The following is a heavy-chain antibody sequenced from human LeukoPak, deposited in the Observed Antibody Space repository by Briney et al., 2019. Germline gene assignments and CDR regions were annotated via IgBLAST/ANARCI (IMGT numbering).Heavy chain of an antibody. J-gene: IGHJ4*02. Sequence: PGRPLRLSCAASGFTFSNYNMNWVRQAPGKGLEWVSSISSSGSYIYYADSMKGRFTISRDNAKNSLFLQMSSLRAEDTAVYYCATSLRTGGIFDYWGQGTLVTVSS. D-gene: IGHD2-15*01. CDR1: GFTFSNYN. CDR3: ATSLRTGGIFDY. V-gene: IGHV3-21*01. CDR2: ISSSGSYI.